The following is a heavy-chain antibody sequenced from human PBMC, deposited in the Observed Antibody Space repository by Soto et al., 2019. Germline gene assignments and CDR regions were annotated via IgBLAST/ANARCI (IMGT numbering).Heavy chain of an antibody. Sequence: QVQLVQSGAEVKKPGASVKVSCKASGYTFTSYAMHWVRQAPGQRLEWMGWINAGNGNTKYSQKFQGRVTITRDTAASTADMELSSLRSEDTAVYYCARVLRAVGATFDYWGQGTLVTVSS. CDR2: INAGNGNT. V-gene: IGHV1-3*01. J-gene: IGHJ4*02. D-gene: IGHD1-26*01. CDR3: ARVLRAVGATFDY. CDR1: GYTFTSYA.